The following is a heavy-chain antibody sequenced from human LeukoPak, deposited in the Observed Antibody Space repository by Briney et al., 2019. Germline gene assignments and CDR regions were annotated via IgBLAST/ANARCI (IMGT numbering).Heavy chain of an antibody. CDR2: ISGSGATP. CDR3: AKDRYSSVWNDNWFDP. CDR1: GFSFSSYA. Sequence: PGGSLRLSCAASGFSFSSYAMSWVRQAPGKGLEWVSTISGSGATPYYEDSVKGRFTISRDNSNNTLYLQMNSLRAEDTAVYYCAKDRYSSVWNDNWFDPGARGPWSPSPQ. V-gene: IGHV3-23*01. J-gene: IGHJ5*02. D-gene: IGHD6-19*01.